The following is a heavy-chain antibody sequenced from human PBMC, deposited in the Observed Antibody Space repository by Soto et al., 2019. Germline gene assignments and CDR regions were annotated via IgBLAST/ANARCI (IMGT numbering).Heavy chain of an antibody. Sequence: SETLSLTCTVSGGSISSSNYYWGWIRQPPGKGLEWIGSIYYSGSTYYNPSLKSRVTISVDTSKNQFSLKLSSVTAADTAVYYCARGLSVAGTSYWGQGTLVTVSS. D-gene: IGHD6-19*01. J-gene: IGHJ4*02. V-gene: IGHV4-39*01. CDR3: ARGLSVAGTSY. CDR1: GGSISSSNYY. CDR2: IYYSGST.